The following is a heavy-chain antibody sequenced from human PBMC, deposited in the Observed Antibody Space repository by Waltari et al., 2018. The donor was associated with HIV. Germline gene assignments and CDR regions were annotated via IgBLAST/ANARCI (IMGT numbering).Heavy chain of an antibody. CDR1: GFTFSSYD. V-gene: IGHV3-13*01. D-gene: IGHD3-3*01. CDR2: IGTAGDT. Sequence: EVQLVESGGGLVQPGGSLRLSCAASGFTFSSYDMHWVRQATGKGLEWVSAIGTAGDTYYPGSVKGRFTISRENAKNSLYLQMNSLRAKDTAVYYCARTLEQGWGLDYWGQGTLVTVSS. J-gene: IGHJ4*02. CDR3: ARTLEQGWGLDY.